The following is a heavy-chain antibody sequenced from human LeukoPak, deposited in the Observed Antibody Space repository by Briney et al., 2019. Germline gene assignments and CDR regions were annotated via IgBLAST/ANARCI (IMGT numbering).Heavy chain of an antibody. V-gene: IGHV3-23*01. Sequence: GGSLRLSCAASGFTFSSYSMSWVRQAPGKGLEWVSAISGSGGSTYYADSVKGRFTISRDNSKNTLYLQMNSLRAEDTAIYYCAKARGYSNRHYFDYWGQGTLVTVSS. D-gene: IGHD4-4*01. CDR3: AKARGYSNRHYFDY. CDR2: ISGSGGST. J-gene: IGHJ4*02. CDR1: GFTFSSYS.